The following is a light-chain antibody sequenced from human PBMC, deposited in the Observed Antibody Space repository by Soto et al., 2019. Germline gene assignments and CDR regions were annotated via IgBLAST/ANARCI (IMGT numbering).Light chain of an antibody. CDR2: AAS. J-gene: IGKJ2*01. V-gene: IGKV1-39*01. CDR1: QSISSY. Sequence: DIQMTQSPSSLSASVGDRVTITCRARQSISSYLNWYQQKPGEAPKILIYAASTLQSGVPSRFSGRGSGPDFSLTISSLQPEDFATYYCQQTFSAPVTFGQGTRLEIK. CDR3: QQTFSAPVT.